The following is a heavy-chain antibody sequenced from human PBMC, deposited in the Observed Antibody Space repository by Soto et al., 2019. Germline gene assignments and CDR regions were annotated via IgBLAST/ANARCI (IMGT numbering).Heavy chain of an antibody. CDR3: ASKEGNYSGLGSPTFSGAFVI. V-gene: IGHV1-2*02. CDR2: INPNSGGT. Sequence: VKVSCKASGYTFTGYYMHWVRQAPGQGLEWMGWINPNSGGTNYAQKFQGGVTMTRDTSISTAYMELSRLRSDDTAVYYCASKEGNYSGLGSPTFSGAFVILGQGTRVTVSS. D-gene: IGHD3-10*01. CDR1: GYTFTGYY. J-gene: IGHJ3*02.